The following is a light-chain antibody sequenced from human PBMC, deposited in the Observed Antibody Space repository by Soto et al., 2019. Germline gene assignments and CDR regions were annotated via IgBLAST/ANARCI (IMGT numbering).Light chain of an antibody. CDR3: QQYGSSSMYT. CDR2: GAS. V-gene: IGKV3-20*01. CDR1: QSVSSSY. Sequence: EIVLTQSPGTLSLSPGERATLSCRASQSVSSSYLAWYQQKPGQAPRLLIYGASSRAAGITDRFSGSGSGTDFTLTISRLEPEDFAVYYCQQYGSSSMYTFGQGTKLEIK. J-gene: IGKJ2*01.